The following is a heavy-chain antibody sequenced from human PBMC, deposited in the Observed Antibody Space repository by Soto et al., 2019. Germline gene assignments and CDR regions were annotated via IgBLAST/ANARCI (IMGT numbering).Heavy chain of an antibody. CDR3: ASALCSSGGSCSFDP. Sequence: QVQLQESGPGLVKPSETLSLTCTVSGGSVSSGNYYWSWIRQPPGKGLEWIGFIYYTGSTSYNPSLKSRATLSIDTSKNQFSLTLTSVTAAATAVYYCASALCSSGGSCSFDPWGQGTLVTVSS. CDR1: GGSVSSGNYY. J-gene: IGHJ5*02. CDR2: IYYTGST. V-gene: IGHV4-61*01. D-gene: IGHD2-15*01.